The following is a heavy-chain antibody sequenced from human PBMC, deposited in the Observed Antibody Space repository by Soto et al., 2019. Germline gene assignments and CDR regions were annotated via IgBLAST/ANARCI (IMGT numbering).Heavy chain of an antibody. CDR3: ARDRDYYDNSGYALDI. D-gene: IGHD3-22*01. Sequence: QVQLVESGGGVVQPGKSLRLSCEASGFSFSSYGRHRVRQAPGKGLEWVAVIWYDGSNEDYADSVKGRFAISRDNSKNTLYLQMNSLRADDTAVYYCARDRDYYDNSGYALDIWGQGTVVTVSS. V-gene: IGHV3-33*01. CDR2: IWYDGSNE. J-gene: IGHJ3*02. CDR1: GFSFSSYG.